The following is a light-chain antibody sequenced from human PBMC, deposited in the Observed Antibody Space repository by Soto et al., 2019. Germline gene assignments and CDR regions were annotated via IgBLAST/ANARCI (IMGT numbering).Light chain of an antibody. J-gene: IGKJ5*01. Sequence: DVPMTLTPSSLAASVGDRVTITCQASKDISNYLNWYRPKPGNAPQLLITDASNLETGVPSRFSGSGSGTDFTFTIRSLQPEDIPTCYWQQYYNLTTFGQGTRLE. V-gene: IGKV1-33*01. CDR1: KDISNY. CDR3: QQYYNLTT. CDR2: DAS.